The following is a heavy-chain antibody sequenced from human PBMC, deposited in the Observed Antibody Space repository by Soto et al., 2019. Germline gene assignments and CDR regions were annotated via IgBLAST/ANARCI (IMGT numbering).Heavy chain of an antibody. J-gene: IGHJ4*02. V-gene: IGHV2-5*01. CDR2: IYWNDDK. CDR1: GFSLSTNGVG. CDR3: ARRTTPRGGAVATYDY. Sequence: QITLKESGPTLVKPTQTLTLTCTCSGFSLSTNGVGVGWIRQPPRKALEWLALIYWNDDKRYSPSLESRLTITKDTSKNQVVLTMTNMDPVDTATYYCARRTTPRGGAVATYDYWGQGTLVTVSS. D-gene: IGHD6-19*01.